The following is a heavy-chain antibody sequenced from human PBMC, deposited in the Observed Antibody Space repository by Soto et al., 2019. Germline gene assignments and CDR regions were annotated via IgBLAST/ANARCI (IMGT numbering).Heavy chain of an antibody. Sequence: GESLKISCAASGFTFSSYSMNWVRQAPGKGLEWVSSISSSSSYIYYADSVKGRFTISRDNAKNSLYLQMNSLRAEDTAVYYCARATHEETAFDYWGQGTLVTVSS. CDR1: GFTFSSYS. CDR2: ISSSSSYI. CDR3: ARATHEETAFDY. J-gene: IGHJ4*02. V-gene: IGHV3-21*01.